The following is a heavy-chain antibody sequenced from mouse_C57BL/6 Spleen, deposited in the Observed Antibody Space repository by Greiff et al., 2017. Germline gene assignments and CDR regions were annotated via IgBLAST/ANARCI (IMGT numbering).Heavy chain of an antibody. CDR1: GYSFTSYY. Sequence: QVQLKESGPELVKPGASVKISCKASGYSFTSYYIHWVKQRPGPGLEWIGWIYPGSGNTKYNEKFKGKATLTADTSSSTAYMQLSSLTSEDSAVYYCARWLPFDYWGQGTTRTVSS. CDR3: ARWLPFDY. CDR2: IYPGSGNT. J-gene: IGHJ2*01. V-gene: IGHV1-66*01. D-gene: IGHD2-2*01.